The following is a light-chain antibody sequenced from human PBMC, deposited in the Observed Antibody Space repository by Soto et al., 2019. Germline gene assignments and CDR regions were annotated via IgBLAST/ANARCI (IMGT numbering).Light chain of an antibody. CDR2: GAS. CDR1: QSVSSSY. CDR3: QQYGSSPGT. Sequence: EILLTQSPGTLSLSPVERATLSFRASQSVSSSYLAWYQQKPGQAPRLLIYGASSRATGIPDRFSGSGSGTDFTLTISRLEPEDFAVYYCQQYGSSPGTFGQGTKVDIK. J-gene: IGKJ1*01. V-gene: IGKV3-20*01.